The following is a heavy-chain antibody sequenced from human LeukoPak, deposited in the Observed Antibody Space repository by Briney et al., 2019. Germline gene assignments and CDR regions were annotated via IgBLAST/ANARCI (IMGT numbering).Heavy chain of an antibody. CDR1: GGTFSSYA. Sequence: ASVKVSCKASGGTFSSYAISWVRQAPGQGLEWMGGIIPIFGTANYAQKFQGRVTMTTDTSTSTAYMELRSLRSDDTAVYYCARHCSSTSCAGDFDYWGQGTLVTVSS. J-gene: IGHJ4*02. D-gene: IGHD2-2*01. CDR2: IIPIFGTA. CDR3: ARHCSSTSCAGDFDY. V-gene: IGHV1-69*05.